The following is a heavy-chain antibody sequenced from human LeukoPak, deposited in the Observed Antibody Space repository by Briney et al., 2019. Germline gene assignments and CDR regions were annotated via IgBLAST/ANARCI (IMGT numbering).Heavy chain of an antibody. CDR3: AAPSGSYSNYFDY. J-gene: IGHJ4*02. V-gene: IGHV1-24*01. D-gene: IGHD1-26*01. Sequence: ASVKVSCKVSGYTLTELSIHWVRQAPGKGLEWMGGFDPEDGETIYAQKFQGRVTMTEDTSTDTAYMELSSLRSEDTAVYYCAAPSGSYSNYFDYWGQGTLVTVSS. CDR1: GYTLTELS. CDR2: FDPEDGET.